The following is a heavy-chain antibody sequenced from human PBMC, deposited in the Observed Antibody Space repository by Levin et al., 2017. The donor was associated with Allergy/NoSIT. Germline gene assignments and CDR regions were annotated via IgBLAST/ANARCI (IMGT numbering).Heavy chain of an antibody. Sequence: HGESLKISCAASGFTFSSCWMSWVRQAPGKGLEWVANIKEDGSQKYYADSVKGRFTISRDNANNSLYLQMTYLGVDDTAVYYCARDTTLAGEAWGQGTLVTVSS. D-gene: IGHD6-19*01. V-gene: IGHV3-7*03. CDR2: IKEDGSQK. CDR3: ARDTTLAGEA. CDR1: GFTFSSCW. J-gene: IGHJ5*02.